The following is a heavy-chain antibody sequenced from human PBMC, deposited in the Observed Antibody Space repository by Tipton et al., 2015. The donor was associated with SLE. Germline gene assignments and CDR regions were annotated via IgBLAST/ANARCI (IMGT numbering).Heavy chain of an antibody. CDR1: GFTFSSSA. Sequence: SLRLSCAASGFTFSSSAMHWVRQAPGKGLEWVALISYDGSNKYYADSVKGRFTISRDNSKNTLYLQLNSLRAEDTAVYYCARVIAAPPYGMDVWGQGTTVTVSS. CDR2: ISYDGSNK. CDR3: ARVIAAPPYGMDV. J-gene: IGHJ6*02. D-gene: IGHD6-13*01. V-gene: IGHV3-30*04.